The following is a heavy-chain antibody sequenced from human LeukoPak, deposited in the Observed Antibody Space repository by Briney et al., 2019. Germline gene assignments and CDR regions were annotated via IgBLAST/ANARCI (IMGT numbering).Heavy chain of an antibody. CDR3: ARVVAAAGTNALGDY. J-gene: IGHJ4*02. Sequence: PSETLSLTCAVYGGSFSGYYWSWIRQPPGKGLEWIGEINHSGSTNYNPSLKSRVTISVDTSKNQFSLKLSSVTAADTAVYYCARVVAAAGTNALGDYWGQGTLVTVSS. D-gene: IGHD6-13*01. V-gene: IGHV4-34*01. CDR1: GGSFSGYY. CDR2: INHSGST.